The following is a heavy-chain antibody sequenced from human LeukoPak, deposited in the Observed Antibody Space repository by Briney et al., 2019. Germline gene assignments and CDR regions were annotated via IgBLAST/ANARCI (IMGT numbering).Heavy chain of an antibody. CDR1: GGSISSYY. J-gene: IGHJ4*02. CDR3: ARDGFYDSSGYYYNWVFDY. D-gene: IGHD3-22*01. V-gene: IGHV4-59*01. CDR2: IYYSGST. Sequence: SETLSLTCTVSGGSISSYYWSWIRQPPGKGLEWIGYIYYSGSTNYNPSLKSRVTISVDTSKNQFSLKLNSVTAADTAVYYCARDGFYDSSGYYYNWVFDYWGQGTLVTVSS.